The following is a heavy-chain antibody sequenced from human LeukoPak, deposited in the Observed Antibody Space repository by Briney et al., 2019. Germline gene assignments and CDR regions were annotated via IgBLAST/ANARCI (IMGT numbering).Heavy chain of an antibody. CDR2: MFNSGNT. CDR1: DDFNTNYY. J-gene: IGHJ4*02. CDR3: ARGVPLSCSGGFCSGYYFDF. Sequence: SETLSLTCVVSDDFNTNYYWSWVRQPPGKGLEWLGDMFNSGNTHYNPSLKSRGTISVDTSKNQFSLSLTSLTAADTAIYYYARGVPLSCSGGFCSGYYFDFWGRGTLVTVSS. V-gene: IGHV4-59*01. D-gene: IGHD2-8*02.